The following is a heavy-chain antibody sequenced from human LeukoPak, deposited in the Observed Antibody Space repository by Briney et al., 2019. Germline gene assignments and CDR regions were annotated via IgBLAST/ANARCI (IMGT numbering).Heavy chain of an antibody. V-gene: IGHV3-33*06. Sequence: GGSLRLSCAAAGFAFSSYGMHWVRQAPGKGLEWVAVIWYDGSNKYYADSVKGRFTISRDNSKNTLYLQMNSLRAEDTAVYYCAKFLPTHIVVANYYFDYWGQGTLVTVSS. CDR2: IWYDGSNK. CDR3: AKFLPTHIVVANYYFDY. D-gene: IGHD2-21*01. CDR1: GFAFSSYG. J-gene: IGHJ4*02.